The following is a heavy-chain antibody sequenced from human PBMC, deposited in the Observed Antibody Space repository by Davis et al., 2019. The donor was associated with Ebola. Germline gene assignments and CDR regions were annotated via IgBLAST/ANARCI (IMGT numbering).Heavy chain of an antibody. Sequence: SETLSLTCAVYGGSFSGYYWSWIRQPPGKGLEWIAEINHSGSTNYNPSLKSRVTISVDTSKNQFSLKLSSVTAADTAVYYCARLGVPAAILRNWFDPWGQGTLVTVPS. CDR1: GGSFSGYY. V-gene: IGHV4-34*01. J-gene: IGHJ5*02. CDR3: ARLGVPAAILRNWFDP. D-gene: IGHD2-2*01. CDR2: INHSGST.